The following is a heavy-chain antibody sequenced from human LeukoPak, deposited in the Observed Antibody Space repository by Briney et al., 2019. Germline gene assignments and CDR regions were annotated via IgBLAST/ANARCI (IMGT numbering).Heavy chain of an antibody. Sequence: GGSLRLSCAASGFTVSSSYMTWVRQAPGKGLEWVSITYADGYTFYADSVKGRFTISRDSSKNTLCLQMNSLRAEDTAMYYCARGLRHCDKTSCFQPFDCWGQGTLVTVSS. CDR2: TYADGYT. CDR1: GFTVSSSY. V-gene: IGHV3-53*01. CDR3: ARGLRHCDKTSCFQPFDC. D-gene: IGHD2-2*01. J-gene: IGHJ4*02.